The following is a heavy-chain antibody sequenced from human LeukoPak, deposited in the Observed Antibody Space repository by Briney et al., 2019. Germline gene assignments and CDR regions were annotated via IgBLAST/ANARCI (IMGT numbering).Heavy chain of an antibody. J-gene: IGHJ4*02. D-gene: IGHD5-18*01. V-gene: IGHV3-30*18. CDR3: AKDRGTSGWIQLWEDY. CDR1: GVTFSSYG. CDR2: ISYDGSNK. Sequence: GGSLRLSCAASGVTFSSYGMHWVRQAPGKGLEGVAVISYDGSNKYYADSVKGRFTISRDNSKNTLYLQMNSLRAEDTAVYYCAKDRGTSGWIQLWEDYWGQGTLVTVSS.